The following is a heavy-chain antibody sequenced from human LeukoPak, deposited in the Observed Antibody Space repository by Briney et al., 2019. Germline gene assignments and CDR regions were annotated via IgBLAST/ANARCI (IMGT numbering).Heavy chain of an antibody. CDR2: ISGNSAYI. Sequence: PGGSLRLSCAASGFSLSSYNMNWVRQSPEKGLEWISSISGNSAYISYADSVKGRFTISRDNAKNSLSLLMNSLRADDTAVYYCVRIPNGANFPNWFDPWGQGTLVTVSS. J-gene: IGHJ5*02. V-gene: IGHV3-21*06. CDR3: VRIPNGANFPNWFDP. D-gene: IGHD4/OR15-4a*01. CDR1: GFSLSSYN.